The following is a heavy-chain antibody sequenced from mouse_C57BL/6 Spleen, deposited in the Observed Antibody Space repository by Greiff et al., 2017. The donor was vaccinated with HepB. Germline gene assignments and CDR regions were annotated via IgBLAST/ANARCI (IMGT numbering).Heavy chain of an antibody. D-gene: IGHD1-1*01. Sequence: VQLKESGAELARPGASVKLSCKASGYTFTSYGISWVKQRTGQGLEWIGEIYPRSGNTYYNEKFKGKATLTADKSSSTAYMELRSLTSEDSAVYFCARTGSPPYYAMDYWGQGTSVTVSS. J-gene: IGHJ4*01. V-gene: IGHV1-81*01. CDR1: GYTFTSYG. CDR2: IYPRSGNT. CDR3: ARTGSPPYYAMDY.